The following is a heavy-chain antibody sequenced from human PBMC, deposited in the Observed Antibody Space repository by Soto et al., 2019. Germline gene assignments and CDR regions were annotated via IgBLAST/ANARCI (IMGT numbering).Heavy chain of an antibody. Sequence: PGGSLRLSCAASGFTFSSYWMHWVRQVPGKGLVWVSRISPDVKNTNYADSVKGRFTISRDNAKNTVFLQMNSLRVEDMAVYYCVRGASSGYYRIDYWGQGALVTVSS. CDR3: VRGASSGYYRIDY. CDR2: ISPDVKNT. J-gene: IGHJ4*02. V-gene: IGHV3-74*01. D-gene: IGHD3-22*01. CDR1: GFTFSSYW.